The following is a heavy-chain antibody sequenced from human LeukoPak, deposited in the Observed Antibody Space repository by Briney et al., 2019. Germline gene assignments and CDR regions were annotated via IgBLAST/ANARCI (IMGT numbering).Heavy chain of an antibody. Sequence: GGSLRLSCAASGFTFSSYAMSWVRQAPGKGLEWVSAISGSGGSTYYADSVKGRFTISRDNSQNTLYLQMNSLRAEDTAVYYCARWNSGWEFDYWGQGALVSVSS. V-gene: IGHV3-23*01. J-gene: IGHJ4*02. CDR1: GFTFSSYA. CDR2: ISGSGGST. CDR3: ARWNSGWEFDY. D-gene: IGHD6-19*01.